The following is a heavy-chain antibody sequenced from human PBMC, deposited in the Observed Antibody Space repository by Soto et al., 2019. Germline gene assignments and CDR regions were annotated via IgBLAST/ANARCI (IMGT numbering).Heavy chain of an antibody. Sequence: GGDLRVSCAASGFTFSNYAMSWVRQAPGKGLEWVSAISGSGGSTYYADSVKGRFTIPRDNSKNTLYLQMNSLRAEDTAVYYCAKPDFYCDCMPDYSYSMVGSGKRLLVTVCS. CDR2: ISGSGGST. J-gene: IGHJ6*04. D-gene: IGHD4-17*01. CDR1: GFTFSNYA. V-gene: IGHV3-23*01. CDR3: AKPDFYCDCMPDYSYSMVG.